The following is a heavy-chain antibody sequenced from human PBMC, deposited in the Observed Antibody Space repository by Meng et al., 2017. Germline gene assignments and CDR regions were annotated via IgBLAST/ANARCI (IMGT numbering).Heavy chain of an antibody. J-gene: IGHJ6*02. V-gene: IGHV3-7*01. D-gene: IGHD4-17*01. Sequence: GGSLRLSCAASGFTFSSYWMSWVRQPPGKGLEWVANIKQDGSEKYYVDSVKGRFTISRDNAKNSLYLQMNSLRAEDTAVYYCARDFFGDYKWDYYYGMDVWGQGTTVTVSS. CDR3: ARDFFGDYKWDYYYGMDV. CDR1: GFTFSSYW. CDR2: IKQDGSEK.